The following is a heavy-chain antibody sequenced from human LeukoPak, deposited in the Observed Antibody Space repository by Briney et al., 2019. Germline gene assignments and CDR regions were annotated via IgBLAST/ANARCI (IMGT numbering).Heavy chain of an antibody. D-gene: IGHD3-16*01. V-gene: IGHV7-4-1*02. CDR3: ARDASMINFDY. Sequence: GASVKVSCKASGYTFTVYSINWLRQAPGQGLEWMGWITTSTGKPTYAQGFTGRFVFSLDTSVSTTYLHINSLKAEDTAVYYCARDASMINFDYRGQGSLVTVSS. CDR1: GYTFTVYS. J-gene: IGHJ4*02. CDR2: ITTSTGKP.